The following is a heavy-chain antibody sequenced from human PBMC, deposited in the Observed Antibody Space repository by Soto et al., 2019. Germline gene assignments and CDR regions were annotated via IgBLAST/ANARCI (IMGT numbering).Heavy chain of an antibody. CDR3: ARDCSGGSCAAGMDV. J-gene: IGHJ6*02. CDR2: ISSSGYI. CDR1: GFNFNSYT. V-gene: IGHV3-21*01. D-gene: IGHD2-15*01. Sequence: EVQLVESGGGLVKPGGSLRLSCAASGFNFNSYTINWVRQAPGKRLEWLSSISSSGYIFSTDSVRGRFTISRDNAMNSGYLQINSQRTEDTAVYFCARDCSGGSCAAGMDVWGQGTTVTVAS.